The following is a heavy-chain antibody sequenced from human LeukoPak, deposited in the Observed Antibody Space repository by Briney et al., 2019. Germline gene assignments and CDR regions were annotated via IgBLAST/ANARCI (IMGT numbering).Heavy chain of an antibody. V-gene: IGHV4-4*07. Sequence: SETLSLTCTVSGVSISSYYWSWIRRPAGKGLEWIGRIYTSGSTNYNPSLKSRVTMSVDTSKNQFSLKLSSVTAADTAVYYCARDQNPGVYFDYWGQGTLVTVSS. CDR3: ARDQNPGVYFDY. CDR1: GVSISSYY. D-gene: IGHD1-14*01. J-gene: IGHJ4*02. CDR2: IYTSGST.